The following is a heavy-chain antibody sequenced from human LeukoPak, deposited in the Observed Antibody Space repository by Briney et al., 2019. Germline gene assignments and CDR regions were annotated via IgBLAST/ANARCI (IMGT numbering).Heavy chain of an antibody. D-gene: IGHD2-21*02. J-gene: IGHJ2*01. CDR3: ARTFVAVTAYWYFDL. Sequence: SETLSLTCAVSGYSISSGYYWGWIRQPPGKGLEWIGSIYHSGSTYYNPSLKSRVTISVDTSKNQFSLKLSSVTAADTAVYYCARTFVAVTAYWYFDLWGRGTLVTVSS. V-gene: IGHV4-38-2*01. CDR1: GYSISSGYY. CDR2: IYHSGST.